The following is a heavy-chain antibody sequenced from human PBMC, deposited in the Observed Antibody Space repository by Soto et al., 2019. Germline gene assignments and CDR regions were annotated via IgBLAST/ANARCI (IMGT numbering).Heavy chain of an antibody. J-gene: IGHJ4*02. D-gene: IGHD6-19*01. Sequence: SETLSLTCTVSGDSVDSVDYYWGWIRQPPGKGLEWIASIHYSGSTYYSPSLKSRATISGDTSKSQFSLTLSSVTAADTAVYYCARHLERSSGWAASFDYWGQGTLVTVSS. V-gene: IGHV4-39*01. CDR2: IHYSGST. CDR1: GDSVDSVDYY. CDR3: ARHLERSSGWAASFDY.